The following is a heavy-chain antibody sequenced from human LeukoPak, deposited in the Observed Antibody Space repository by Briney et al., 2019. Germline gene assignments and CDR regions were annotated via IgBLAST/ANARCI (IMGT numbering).Heavy chain of an antibody. Sequence: SSETLSLTCTVSGGSISSYYWSWIRQPPGKRLEWIGYIYYRGSTNYNPSLKSRVTISVDTSKNQFSLKLSSVTAADTAVYYCARATYYYDSSGYYYLDYWGQGTLVTVSS. CDR3: ARATYYYDSSGYYYLDY. CDR1: GGSISSYY. D-gene: IGHD3-22*01. CDR2: IYYRGST. V-gene: IGHV4-59*13. J-gene: IGHJ4*02.